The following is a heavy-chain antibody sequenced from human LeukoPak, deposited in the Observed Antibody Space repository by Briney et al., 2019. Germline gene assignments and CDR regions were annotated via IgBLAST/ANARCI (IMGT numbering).Heavy chain of an antibody. CDR1: GDSFSSYH. CDR3: ARVGRGDHTWGRYYCDH. D-gene: IGHD3-16*01. J-gene: IGHJ4*02. V-gene: IGHV4-59*01. CDR2: ISSGGRT. Sequence: PSETLSLTCTVSGDSFSSYHWSWLRQPPGKGLEWIGYISSGGRTSYNPSLQSRVTISVDTSKNQFSLKLSSVTAADTAVYYCARVGRGDHTWGRYYCDHWGQGTLVSVSS.